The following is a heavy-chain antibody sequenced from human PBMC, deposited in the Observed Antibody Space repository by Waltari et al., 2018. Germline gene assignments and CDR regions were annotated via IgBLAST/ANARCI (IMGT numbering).Heavy chain of an antibody. CDR3: AGNQQQLVS. Sequence: QVQLVESGGGVVQPGRSLRLSCAASGFTFSSYAMHWVRQAPGRGLEWVAVISYDGSNKYYADSVKGRFTISRDNSKNTLYLQMNSLRAEDTAVYYCAGNQQQLVSWGQGTLVTVSS. J-gene: IGHJ4*02. CDR1: GFTFSSYA. V-gene: IGHV3-30-3*01. D-gene: IGHD6-13*01. CDR2: ISYDGSNK.